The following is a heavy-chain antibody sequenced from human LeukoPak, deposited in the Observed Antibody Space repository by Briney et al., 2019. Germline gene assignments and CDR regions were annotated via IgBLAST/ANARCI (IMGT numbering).Heavy chain of an antibody. CDR2: IYYSGST. J-gene: IGHJ5*02. V-gene: IGHV4-59*08. Sequence: SETLSLTCAVYGGSFSGYYWSWIRQPPGKGLEWIGYIYYSGSTNYNPSLKSRVTISVDTSKNQFSLKLSSVTAADTAVYYCARRVVTAMGNWFDPWGQGTLVTVSS. D-gene: IGHD5-18*01. CDR1: GGSFSGYY. CDR3: ARRVVTAMGNWFDP.